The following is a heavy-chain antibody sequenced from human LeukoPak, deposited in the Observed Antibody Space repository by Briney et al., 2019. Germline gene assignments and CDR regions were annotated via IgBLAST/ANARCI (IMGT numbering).Heavy chain of an antibody. D-gene: IGHD3-22*01. J-gene: IGHJ4*02. Sequence: SETLSLTCTVSGGSISSYYWSWIRQPPGKGLEWIGYIYYSGSTNYNPSLKSRVTISVDTSKNQFSLKLSSVTAADTAVYYCARDHSNLNYYDSNFDYWGQGTLVTVSS. V-gene: IGHV4-59*01. CDR2: IYYSGST. CDR1: GGSISSYY. CDR3: ARDHSNLNYYDSNFDY.